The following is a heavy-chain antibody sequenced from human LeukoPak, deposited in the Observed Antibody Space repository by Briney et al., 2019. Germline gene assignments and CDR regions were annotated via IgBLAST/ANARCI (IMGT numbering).Heavy chain of an antibody. V-gene: IGHV3-21*06. CDR1: GFIFSTYS. CDR3: ARANVVVPAAIRKGYYYYGMDV. J-gene: IGHJ6*02. Sequence: PGGSLRLSCAASGFIFSTYSMNWVRQAPGKGLEWVSSISTSSSYIYYADSVKGRFTISRDNAKNSLYLQMNSLRAEDTAVYYCARANVVVPAAIRKGYYYYGMDVWGQGTTVTVSS. D-gene: IGHD2-2*02. CDR2: ISTSSSYI.